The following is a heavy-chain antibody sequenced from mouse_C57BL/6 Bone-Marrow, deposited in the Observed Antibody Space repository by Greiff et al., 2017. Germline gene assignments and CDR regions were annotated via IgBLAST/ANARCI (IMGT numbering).Heavy chain of an antibody. J-gene: IGHJ3*01. Sequence: EVHLVESGAELVKPGASVKLSCTASGFNIKDYYMHWVKQRTEQGLEWIGRIDPEDGETKYAPKFQGKATITADTSSNTAYLQLSSLTSEDTAVYYCARYYGRRAWFAYWGQGTLVTVSA. CDR1: GFNIKDYY. CDR3: ARYYGRRAWFAY. D-gene: IGHD1-1*01. CDR2: IDPEDGET. V-gene: IGHV14-2*01.